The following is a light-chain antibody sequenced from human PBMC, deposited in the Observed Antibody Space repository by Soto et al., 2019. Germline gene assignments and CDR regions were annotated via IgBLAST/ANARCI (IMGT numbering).Light chain of an antibody. CDR3: SSYIPNSVLYV. CDR2: AVT. J-gene: IGLJ1*01. V-gene: IGLV1-40*01. CDR1: SSNIGAGYD. Sequence: QSVLTQTPSVSGAPGQNITMSCTVGSSNIGAGYDVHWYQQHPGKAPKLLIYAVTNRPSGVSDRFSGSKSGNTASLTISGLQAEDEADYYCSSYIPNSVLYVFGTGTKVTVL.